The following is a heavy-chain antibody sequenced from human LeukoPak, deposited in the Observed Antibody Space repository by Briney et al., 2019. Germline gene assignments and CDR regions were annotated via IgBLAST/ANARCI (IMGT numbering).Heavy chain of an antibody. CDR1: GYTFTGYH. V-gene: IGHV1-2*02. D-gene: IGHD3-22*01. J-gene: IGHJ6*02. Sequence: VASVKVSCKASGYTFTGYHIHWVRQAPGQGLEWKGWIRTNSGGTNFAQKFQGRVSMTRDTSISTAYMELSGLRSDDTAVYYCARGRRDSSGFYSYHYYGLDVWGQGTTVAVSS. CDR2: IRTNSGGT. CDR3: ARGRRDSSGFYSYHYYGLDV.